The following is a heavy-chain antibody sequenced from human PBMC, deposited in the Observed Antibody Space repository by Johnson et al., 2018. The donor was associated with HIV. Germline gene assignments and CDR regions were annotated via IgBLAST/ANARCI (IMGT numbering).Heavy chain of an antibody. D-gene: IGHD3-10*01. J-gene: IGHJ3*02. CDR2: IRFDGSSQ. Sequence: QVQLVESGGDVVQRRGSLRLSCAAFGFNFSSNGMYWVRQAPGKGLEWVAFIRFDGSSQFYADSVQGRFTISRDNSKNTLYLQMNSLRADETAMYYCARRVGVFRSSHGAFDIWGQGTMVAVSS. V-gene: IGHV3-30*02. CDR3: ARRVGVFRSSHGAFDI. CDR1: GFNFSSNG.